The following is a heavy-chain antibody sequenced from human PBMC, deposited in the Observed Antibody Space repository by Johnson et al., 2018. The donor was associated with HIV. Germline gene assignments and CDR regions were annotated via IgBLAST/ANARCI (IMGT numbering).Heavy chain of an antibody. Sequence: VQLVESGGGVVQPGRSLRLSCAASGFTFSSYGMHWVRQAPGKGLEWGALISRCGDDEYFCADSVKGRFTISRDNSKNTLYLQMNSLRVGDTAVYYCVRGGATSYDAFDIWGQGTMVTVSS. CDR2: ISRCGDDE. CDR3: VRGGATSYDAFDI. V-gene: IGHV3-30*03. D-gene: IGHD1-26*01. J-gene: IGHJ3*02. CDR1: GFTFSSYG.